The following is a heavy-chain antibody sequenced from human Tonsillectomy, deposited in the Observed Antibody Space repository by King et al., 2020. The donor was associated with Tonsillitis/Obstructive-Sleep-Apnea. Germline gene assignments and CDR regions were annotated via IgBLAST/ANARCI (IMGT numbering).Heavy chain of an antibody. D-gene: IGHD2-2*01. J-gene: IGHJ4*02. CDR1: GFTFTSSA. CDR2: IVVGSGNT. Sequence: QLVESEPEVKKPGTSVKVSCKASGFTFTSSAVQWVRQARGQRLEWIGWIVVGSGNTNYAQKFQERVTITRDMSTSTAYMELSSLRSEDTAVYYCAAAIGVPAPFDYWGQGTLVTVSS. V-gene: IGHV1-58*01. CDR3: AAAIGVPAPFDY.